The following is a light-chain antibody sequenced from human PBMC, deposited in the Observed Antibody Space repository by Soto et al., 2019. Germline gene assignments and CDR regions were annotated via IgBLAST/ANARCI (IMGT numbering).Light chain of an antibody. CDR1: SSSIGSNY. J-gene: IGLJ3*02. V-gene: IGLV1-47*02. Sequence: QSVLTQPPSASGTPGQRVTISCSESSSSIGSNYIYWYQQLPGTAAKLLIYSDSQRPSGVPDRFSGSKSGTSASLAISGLRSEDDADYYCAAWDDSLRGWVFGGGTKLTVL. CDR3: AAWDDSLRGWV. CDR2: SDS.